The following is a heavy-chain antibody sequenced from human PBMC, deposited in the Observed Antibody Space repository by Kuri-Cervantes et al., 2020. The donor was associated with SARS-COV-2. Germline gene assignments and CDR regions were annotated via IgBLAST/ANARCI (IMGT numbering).Heavy chain of an antibody. Sequence: SVKVSCKASGGTFSSYAISWVRQAPGQGLEWVGGIIPIFGTANYAQKFQGRVTITADESTSTAYMELSGLRSEDTAVYYCARDRGSEYSSSALFDYWGQGTLVTVSS. D-gene: IGHD6-6*01. CDR1: GGTFSSYA. J-gene: IGHJ4*02. CDR2: IIPIFGTA. V-gene: IGHV1-69*13. CDR3: ARDRGSEYSSSALFDY.